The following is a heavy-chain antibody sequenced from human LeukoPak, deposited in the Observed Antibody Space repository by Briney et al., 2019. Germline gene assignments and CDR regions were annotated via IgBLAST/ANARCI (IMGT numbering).Heavy chain of an antibody. V-gene: IGHV1-69*05. CDR3: ARVGSSSWQGFYYYMDV. CDR2: IIAIFGTA. CDR1: GGTFSSYA. D-gene: IGHD6-13*01. Sequence: SVKVSCKASGGTFSSYAINWVRQAPGQGLEWMGGIIAIFGTANYAQKFQGRVTITTDESTSTAYMELSSLRSEDTAVYYCARVGSSSWQGFYYYMDVWGKGTTVTVSS. J-gene: IGHJ6*03.